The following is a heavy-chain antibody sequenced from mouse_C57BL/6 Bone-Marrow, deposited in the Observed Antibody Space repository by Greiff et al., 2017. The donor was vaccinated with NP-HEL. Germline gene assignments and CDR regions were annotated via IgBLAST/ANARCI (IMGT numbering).Heavy chain of an antibody. CDR1: GFTFTDYY. CDR2: IRHKANGYTT. J-gene: IGHJ2*01. V-gene: IGHV7-3*01. CDR3: ARYNGYNCDY. D-gene: IGHD2-2*01. Sequence: DVKLVESGGGLVQPGGSLSLSCAASGFTFTDYYMSWVRQPPGKALEWLGFIRHKANGYTTEYSASVKGRFTISRDNSQSIRYLQMNALRAEDSATYYCARYNGYNCDYWGQGTTLTVSS.